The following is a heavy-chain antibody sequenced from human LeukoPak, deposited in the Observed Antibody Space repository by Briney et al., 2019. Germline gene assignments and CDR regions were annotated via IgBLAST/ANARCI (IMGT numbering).Heavy chain of an antibody. V-gene: IGHV4-34*01. CDR1: GGSFSGYY. CDR2: INHSGST. J-gene: IGHJ4*02. CDR3: ARGLSGFVVEVAAQHFDY. D-gene: IGHD2-15*01. Sequence: PSETLSLTCAVYGGSFSGYYWSWIRQPPGKGLEWIGEINHSGSTNYNPSLKSRVTISVDTSKNQFSLKLSSVTAADTAVYYCARGLSGFVVEVAAQHFDYWGQGTLVTVSS.